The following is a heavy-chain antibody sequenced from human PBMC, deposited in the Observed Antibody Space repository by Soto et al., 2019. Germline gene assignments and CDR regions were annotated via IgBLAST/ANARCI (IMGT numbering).Heavy chain of an antibody. CDR2: INHSGST. CDR1: GGSFSDYI. Sequence: TLSLTCAVQGGSFSDYIWTWIRQPPGKELQWIGQINHSGSTYYTPSLKSRVTISLYPSNAQFSLELDSVTAADTAVDYCGRGLITGSPYSGGCYSLALWGSGTPFT. D-gene: IGHD3-10*01. J-gene: IGHJ2*01. CDR3: GRGLITGSPYSGGCYSLAL. V-gene: IGHV4-34*01.